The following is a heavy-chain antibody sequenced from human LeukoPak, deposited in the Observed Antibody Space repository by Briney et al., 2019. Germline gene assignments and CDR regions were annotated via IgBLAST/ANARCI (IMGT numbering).Heavy chain of an antibody. CDR3: ARGQSTDYYDSSGPIDY. D-gene: IGHD3-22*01. CDR2: IIPIFGTA. V-gene: IGHV1-69*05. J-gene: IGHJ4*02. CDR1: GYTLTELS. Sequence: GASVKVSCKASGYTLTELSMHWVRQAPGQGPEWMGGIIPIFGTANYAQKFQRGVTITTDESTSTAYMELSSLRSEDTVVYYCARGQSTDYYDSSGPIDYWGQGTLVTVSS.